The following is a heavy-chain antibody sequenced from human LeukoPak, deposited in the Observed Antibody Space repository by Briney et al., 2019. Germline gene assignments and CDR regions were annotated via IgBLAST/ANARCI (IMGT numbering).Heavy chain of an antibody. J-gene: IGHJ4*02. V-gene: IGHV1-2*02. CDR1: GYTFTGYY. Sequence: PGASVKVSCKASGYTFTGYYMHWVRQAPGQGLEWMGWINPNSGGTNYAQKFQGRVTMTRDTSISTAYMELSRLRSDDTAVYYCARVPSLGVYCGGDCYIDYWGQGTLVTVSS. D-gene: IGHD2-21*01. CDR3: ARVPSLGVYCGGDCYIDY. CDR2: INPNSGGT.